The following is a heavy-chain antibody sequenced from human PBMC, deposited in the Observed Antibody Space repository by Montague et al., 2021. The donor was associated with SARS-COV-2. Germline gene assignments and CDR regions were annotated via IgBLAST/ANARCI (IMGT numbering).Heavy chain of an antibody. J-gene: IGHJ3*02. CDR2: THYRSKWDS. Sequence: CAISGDSVARKSGAWNWNRQSPPRGREWLGRTHYRSKWDSDYAESVKRRLVITPDTSKNQVSLQLNSVTPEETAVYFCASSGITLTGLDAFDIWGRGTMVTVSS. V-gene: IGHV6-1*01. CDR1: GDSVARKSGA. D-gene: IGHD3-9*01. CDR3: ASSGITLTGLDAFDI.